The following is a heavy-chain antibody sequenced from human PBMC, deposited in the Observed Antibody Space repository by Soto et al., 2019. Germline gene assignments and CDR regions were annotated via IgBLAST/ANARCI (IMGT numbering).Heavy chain of an antibody. CDR1: GYTLTELS. Sequence: ASVKVSCKVSGYTLTELSMHWVRQAPGKGLEWMGGFDPEDGETIYAQKFQGRVTTTEDTSTDTAYMELSSLRSEDTAVYYCATSFTMVRGVRYYYYYYGMDVWGQGTTVTVSS. V-gene: IGHV1-24*01. CDR2: FDPEDGET. J-gene: IGHJ6*02. D-gene: IGHD3-10*01. CDR3: ATSFTMVRGVRYYYYYYGMDV.